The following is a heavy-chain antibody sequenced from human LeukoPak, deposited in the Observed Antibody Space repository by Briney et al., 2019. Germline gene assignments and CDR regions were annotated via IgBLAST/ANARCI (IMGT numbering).Heavy chain of an antibody. CDR2: IIPIFVTA. CDR3: ARCQRRKRAVTTTYYYYMDV. CDR1: GGTFSSYA. D-gene: IGHD4-17*01. J-gene: IGHJ6*03. V-gene: IGHV1-69*05. Sequence: SVKVSCKASGGTFSSYAISWVRQAPRQGLEWMGRIIPIFVTANYAQKFQGRVTITTDQSTSTAYMWLSSLRSEDTAVYYCARCQRRKRAVTTTYYYYMDVWGKGTTVTVSS.